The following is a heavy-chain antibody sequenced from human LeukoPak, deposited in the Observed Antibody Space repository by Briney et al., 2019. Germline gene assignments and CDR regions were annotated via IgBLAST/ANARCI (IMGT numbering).Heavy chain of an antibody. D-gene: IGHD3-10*01. J-gene: IGHJ4*02. CDR2: ISGSGGST. CDR1: AFTFSSYA. CDR3: AKGPMVRGVIMYYFDY. Sequence: GGSLRLSCAASAFTFSSYAMSWVRQAPGKGLEWVSAISGSGGSTYYADSVKGRFTISRDNSKNTLYLQMNSLRAEDTAVYYCAKGPMVRGVIMYYFDYWGQGTLVTVSS. V-gene: IGHV3-23*01.